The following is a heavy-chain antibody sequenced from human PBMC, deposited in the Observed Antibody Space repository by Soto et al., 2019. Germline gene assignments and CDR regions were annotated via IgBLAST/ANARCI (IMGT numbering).Heavy chain of an antibody. CDR1: GYTFTSYG. Sequence: ASVKVSCKASGYTFTSYGISWVRQAPGQGLEWMGWISAYNGNTNYAQKLQGRVTMTTDTSTSTAYMELRSLRSDDTAVYYCARGEYYDFWSGYYYFDYWGQGTLVTVSS. V-gene: IGHV1-18*01. CDR2: ISAYNGNT. CDR3: ARGEYYDFWSGYYYFDY. D-gene: IGHD3-3*01. J-gene: IGHJ4*02.